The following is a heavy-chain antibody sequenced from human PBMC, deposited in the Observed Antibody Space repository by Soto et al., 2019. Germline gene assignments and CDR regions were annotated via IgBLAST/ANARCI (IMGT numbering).Heavy chain of an antibody. CDR2: ISSSSSTI. CDR3: AREGRYYDILTGYYRNNYGMDV. Sequence: GGSLRLSCAASGFTFSSYSMNWVRQAPGKGLEWVSYISSSSSTIYYADSVKGRFTISRDNAKNSLYLQMNSLRDEDTAVYYCAREGRYYDILTGYYRNNYGMDVWGQGTTVTVSS. V-gene: IGHV3-48*02. D-gene: IGHD3-9*01. CDR1: GFTFSSYS. J-gene: IGHJ6*02.